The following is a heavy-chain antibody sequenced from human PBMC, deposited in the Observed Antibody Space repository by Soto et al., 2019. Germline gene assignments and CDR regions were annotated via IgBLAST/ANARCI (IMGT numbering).Heavy chain of an antibody. V-gene: IGHV3-20*04. CDR3: ARGPRNGPFKH. CDR1: GFTFSSYS. Sequence: PGGSLRLSCAASGFTFSSYSMDWVRQAPGKGLEWVSTINCSSGSTGYADSVKGRFTISRDNAKNSLYLQINSLRAEDTALFYCARGPRNGPFKHWCQGTLVTVS. D-gene: IGHD2-8*01. J-gene: IGHJ1*01. CDR2: INCSSGST.